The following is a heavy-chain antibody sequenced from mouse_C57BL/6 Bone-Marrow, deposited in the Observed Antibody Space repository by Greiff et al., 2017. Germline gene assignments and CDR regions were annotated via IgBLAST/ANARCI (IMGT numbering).Heavy chain of an antibody. V-gene: IGHV1-19*01. CDR1: GYTFTDYY. D-gene: IGHD1-1*01. Sequence: VQLQQSGPVLVKPGASVKMSCKASGYTFTDYYMNWVKQSHGKSLEWIGVINPYNGGTSYNQKFKGKATLTVDKSSSTAYMELNRLTSEDSAVYYCARWNYGSSAPFAYWGQGTLVTVSA. J-gene: IGHJ3*01. CDR2: INPYNGGT. CDR3: ARWNYGSSAPFAY.